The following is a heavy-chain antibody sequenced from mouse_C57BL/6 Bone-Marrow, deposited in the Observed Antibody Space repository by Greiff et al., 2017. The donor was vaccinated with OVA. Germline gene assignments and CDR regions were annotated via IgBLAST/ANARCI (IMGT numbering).Heavy chain of an antibody. CDR3: ARSNSYYAMDY. CDR2: INPSTGGT. Sequence: VQLQQSGPELVKPGASVKISCKASGYSFTGYYMNWVKQSPEKSLEWIGEINPSTGGTTYNQKFKAKATLTVDKSSSTAYMQLKSLTSEDSAVYYCARSNSYYAMDYWGQGTSVTVSS. CDR1: GYSFTGYY. V-gene: IGHV1-42*01. J-gene: IGHJ4*01.